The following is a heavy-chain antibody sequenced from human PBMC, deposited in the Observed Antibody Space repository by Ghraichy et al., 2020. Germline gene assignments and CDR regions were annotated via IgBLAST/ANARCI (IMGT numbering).Heavy chain of an antibody. D-gene: IGHD3-10*01. CDR1: GFTFSTYT. CDR2: ISGSSNDI. J-gene: IGHJ4*02. V-gene: IGHV3-21*01. Sequence: GSLRLSCAASGFTFSTYTMNWVRQAPGKGLEWVSSISGSSNDIFHADSVKGRFTISRDNAENSLYLQMNSLRVEDMAVYYCARGDVLRLFGEFLGGQGTLVSVSS. CDR3: ARGDVLRLFGEFL.